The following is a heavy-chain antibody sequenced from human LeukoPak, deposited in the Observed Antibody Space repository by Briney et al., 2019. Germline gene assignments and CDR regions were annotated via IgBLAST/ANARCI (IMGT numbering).Heavy chain of an antibody. V-gene: IGHV3-23*01. CDR1: GLTSSRDA. CDR3: ASVDIASGFDP. CDR2: ISGSGLST. J-gene: IGHJ5*02. Sequence: GGSMRPSCAAFGLTSSRDAIGWVRQAPGKGLEWVSAISGSGLSTYYADSVKGRFTITRDNSKNTVDLQMNSLRAEDTAVYYCASVDIASGFDPWGQGTLVTVSS. D-gene: IGHD5/OR15-5a*01.